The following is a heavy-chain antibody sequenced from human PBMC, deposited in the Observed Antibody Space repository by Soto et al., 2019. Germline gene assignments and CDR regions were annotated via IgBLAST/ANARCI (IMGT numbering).Heavy chain of an antibody. Sequence: RGESLKISCKGSGYSFTSYWIGWVRQMPGKGLEWMGIIYPGDSDTRYSPSFQGQVTISADKSISTAYLQWSSLKASDTAMYYCAAHYGSGSHSGYYYGMDVWGQGTTVTVSS. CDR1: GYSFTSYW. D-gene: IGHD3-10*01. V-gene: IGHV5-51*01. CDR2: IYPGDSDT. J-gene: IGHJ6*02. CDR3: AAHYGSGSHSGYYYGMDV.